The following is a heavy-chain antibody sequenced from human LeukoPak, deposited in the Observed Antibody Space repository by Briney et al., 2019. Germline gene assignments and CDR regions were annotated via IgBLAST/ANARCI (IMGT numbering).Heavy chain of an antibody. CDR2: ISYDGSNK. D-gene: IGHD1-26*01. J-gene: IGHJ4*02. CDR1: GFTFSSYG. CDR3: ARSLNSGSYSDS. Sequence: GGSLRLSCAASGFTFSSYGMHWVRQAPGKGLEWVAVISYDGSNKYYADSVKGRFTISRDNAKNTLYLQMNSLRAEDTAVYYCARSLNSGSYSDSWGQGTLVTVSS. V-gene: IGHV3-30*03.